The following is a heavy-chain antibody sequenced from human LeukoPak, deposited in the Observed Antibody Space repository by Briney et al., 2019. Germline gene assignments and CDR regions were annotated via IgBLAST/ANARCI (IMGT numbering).Heavy chain of an antibody. CDR2: ISGSGGDT. CDR3: ARLDASGLDY. V-gene: IGHV3-21*01. D-gene: IGHD6-19*01. J-gene: IGHJ4*02. CDR1: GFTFSSYA. Sequence: PGGSLRLSCAASGFTFSSYAMNWVRQAPGKGLEWVSTISGSGGDTYYADSVKGRFTISRDNAKNSLYLQMNSLRADDTAVYYCARLDASGLDYWGQGTLVTVSS.